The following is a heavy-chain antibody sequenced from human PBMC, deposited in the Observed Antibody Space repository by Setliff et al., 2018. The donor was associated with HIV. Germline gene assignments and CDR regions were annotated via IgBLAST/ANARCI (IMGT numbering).Heavy chain of an antibody. Sequence: LRLSCEASGFTFSDYDFHWVRQATGKGLEWVSAIGTGGDTYYVDSVKGRFTISRENARNSLYLQMNSLRVGDTAVYYCAREIRTVYTGGHYFYGIDVWGQGTAVTVSS. J-gene: IGHJ6*02. CDR3: AREIRTVYTGGHYFYGIDV. D-gene: IGHD3-16*01. V-gene: IGHV3-13*01. CDR2: IGTGGDT. CDR1: GFTFSDYD.